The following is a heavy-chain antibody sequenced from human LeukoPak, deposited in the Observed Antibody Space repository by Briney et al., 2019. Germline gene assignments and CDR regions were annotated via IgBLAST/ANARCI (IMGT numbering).Heavy chain of an antibody. Sequence: GGSLRLSCAASGFTFSSYSMNWVRQAPGKGLEWVSYISSSSTIYYADSVKGRFTISRDNAQNSLYLQMNSLRDEDTAVYYRATSGSYRFDYWGQGTLVTVSS. D-gene: IGHD1-26*01. CDR3: ATSGSYRFDY. CDR1: GFTFSSYS. J-gene: IGHJ4*02. V-gene: IGHV3-48*02. CDR2: ISSSSTI.